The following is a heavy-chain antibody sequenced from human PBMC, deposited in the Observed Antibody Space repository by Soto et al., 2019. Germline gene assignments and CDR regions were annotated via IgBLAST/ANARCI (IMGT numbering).Heavy chain of an antibody. J-gene: IGHJ3*02. V-gene: IGHV4-34*01. CDR3: ARGPSRVGANSTHQENAFDI. CDR2: INHSGST. D-gene: IGHD1-26*01. CDR1: GGSFSGYY. Sequence: SETLSLTCAVYGGSFSGYYWSWIRQPPGKGLEWIGEINHSGSTNYNPSLKSRVTISVDTSKNQFSLKLSSVTAADTAVYYCARGPSRVGANSTHQENAFDIWGQGTMATVSS.